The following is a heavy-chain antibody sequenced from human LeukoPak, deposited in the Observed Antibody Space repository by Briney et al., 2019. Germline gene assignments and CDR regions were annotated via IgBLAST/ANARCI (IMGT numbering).Heavy chain of an antibody. Sequence: GGSLRLSCAASGFKFSDYGMSWVRQAPGKGLEWVSGINWDADSTGYADSVKGRFTISKDNAKNSLFLQMNSLRAEDTAMYYCARAILSDPKYYGMDVWGQGTTVTVSS. CDR1: GFKFSDYG. CDR2: INWDADST. V-gene: IGHV3-20*04. D-gene: IGHD3-9*01. CDR3: ARAILSDPKYYGMDV. J-gene: IGHJ6*02.